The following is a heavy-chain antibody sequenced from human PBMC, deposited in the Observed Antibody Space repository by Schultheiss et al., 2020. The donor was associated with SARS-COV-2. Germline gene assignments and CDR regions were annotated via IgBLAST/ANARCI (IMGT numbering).Heavy chain of an antibody. D-gene: IGHD3-3*01. Sequence: GGSLRLSCAASGFTFSSYAMHWVRQAPGKGLEWVAVISYDGSNKYYADSVKGRFTISIDNSKNTLYLQMNSLRAEDTAVYYCVRGGPTIFGVVIDYWGQGTLVTVSS. J-gene: IGHJ4*02. CDR1: GFTFSSYA. CDR3: VRGGPTIFGVVIDY. CDR2: ISYDGSNK. V-gene: IGHV3-30*01.